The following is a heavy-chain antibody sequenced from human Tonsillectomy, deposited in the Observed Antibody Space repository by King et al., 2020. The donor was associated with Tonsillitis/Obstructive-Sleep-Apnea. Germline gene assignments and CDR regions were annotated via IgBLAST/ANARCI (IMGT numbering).Heavy chain of an antibody. CDR2: INTNTGNP. V-gene: IGHV7-4-1*02. CDR3: ARPRPIGQGSYYFYGLDV. J-gene: IGHJ6*02. CDR1: GYTFNKYA. Sequence: DQLVQSGSELKKPGASVKVSCKASGYTFNKYAMNWVRQAPGQGLEWMGWINTNTGNPTYGQGFTGRFVFSLDTSVSTAYVQISSLKAEDTAVYYCARPRPIGQGSYYFYGLDVWGQGTTVTVSS.